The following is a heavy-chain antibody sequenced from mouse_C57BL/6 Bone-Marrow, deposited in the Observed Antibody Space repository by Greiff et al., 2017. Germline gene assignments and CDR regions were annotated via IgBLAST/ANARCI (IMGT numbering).Heavy chain of an antibody. J-gene: IGHJ3*01. CDR2: IYPGSGST. D-gene: IGHD2-3*01. V-gene: IGHV1-55*01. Sequence: QVQLQQPGAELVKPGASVKMSCKASGYTFTSYWITWVQQRPGQDLEWIGDIYPGSGSTNYNEKFKSKATLTVDTSTSTSYLQLSSLTSEDSAVYYCARDDCYFQFAYWGQGTLVTVSA. CDR1: GYTFTSYW. CDR3: ARDDCYFQFAY.